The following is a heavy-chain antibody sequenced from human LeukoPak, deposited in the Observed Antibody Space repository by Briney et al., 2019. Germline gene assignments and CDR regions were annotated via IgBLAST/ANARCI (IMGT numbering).Heavy chain of an antibody. CDR2: ISSSGSTI. Sequence: GGSLRLSCAASGFTFSDYYTSWIRQAPGKGLEWVSYISSSGSTIYYADSVKGRFTISRDNAKNSLYLQMNSLRAEDTAVYYCAREYYYDSSGYYYGYWGQGTLVTVSS. J-gene: IGHJ4*02. V-gene: IGHV3-11*04. CDR3: AREYYYDSSGYYYGY. CDR1: GFTFSDYY. D-gene: IGHD3-22*01.